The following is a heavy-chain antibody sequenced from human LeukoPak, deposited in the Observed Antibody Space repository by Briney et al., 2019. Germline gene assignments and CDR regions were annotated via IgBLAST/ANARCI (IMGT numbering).Heavy chain of an antibody. D-gene: IGHD2-8*01. V-gene: IGHV3-48*03. CDR3: ARDMVYPELDY. CDR1: GFTFSSYE. CDR2: ISSSGSTI. J-gene: IGHJ4*02. Sequence: PGGSLRLSCAASGFTFSSYEMNWVRQAPGKGLEWVSYISSSGSTIYYADSVKGRFTISRDNAKNSLYLQMNSVRAEETAVYYCARDMVYPELDYWGQGTVVSVSS.